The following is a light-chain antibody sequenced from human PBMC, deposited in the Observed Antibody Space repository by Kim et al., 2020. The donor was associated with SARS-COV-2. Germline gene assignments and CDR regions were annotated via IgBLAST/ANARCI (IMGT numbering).Light chain of an antibody. V-gene: IGLV2-8*01. Sequence: GQSVTISCTGPSRDVGAYNYVSWYQHHPGKAPKLMMYEDSNRPSGVPDRFAGSKSGNTASLTVSGLQAEDEADYYCSSYAGSNSYVFGTGTKVTVL. CDR3: SSYAGSNSYV. CDR2: EDS. CDR1: SRDVGAYNY. J-gene: IGLJ1*01.